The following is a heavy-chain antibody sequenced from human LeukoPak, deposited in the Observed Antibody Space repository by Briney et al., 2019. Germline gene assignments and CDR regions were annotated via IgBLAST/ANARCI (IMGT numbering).Heavy chain of an antibody. CDR1: GGSVSSGSYY. CDR2: IYYSGST. Sequence: SETLSLTCTVSGGSVSSGSYYWSWIWQPPGKGLEWIGYIYYSGSTNYNPSLKSRVTISVDTSKNQFSLKLSSVTAADTAVYYCARVGVTSGPQIDYWGQGTLVTVSS. V-gene: IGHV4-61*01. D-gene: IGHD2-21*02. J-gene: IGHJ4*02. CDR3: ARVGVTSGPQIDY.